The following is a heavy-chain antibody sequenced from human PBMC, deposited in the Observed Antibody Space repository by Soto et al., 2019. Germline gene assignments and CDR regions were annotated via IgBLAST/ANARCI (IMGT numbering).Heavy chain of an antibody. V-gene: IGHV4-61*01. CDR2: MYYSGST. CDR1: GGSVSSGSYY. Sequence: QVQLQESGPGLLKPSETLSLTCTVSGGSVSSGSYYWSWIRQPPGKGLEWIGYMYYSGSTNYNPAHTSRVTTAIDTPKNQFSLKLSSVTAADTAVYYCARGGGNSARDAFDIWGQGTMVTVSS. D-gene: IGHD2-21*02. J-gene: IGHJ3*02. CDR3: ARGGGNSARDAFDI.